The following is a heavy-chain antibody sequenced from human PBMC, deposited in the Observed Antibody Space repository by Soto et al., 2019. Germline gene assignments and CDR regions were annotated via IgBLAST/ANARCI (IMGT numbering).Heavy chain of an antibody. V-gene: IGHV4-31*03. D-gene: IGHD1-26*01. CDR1: GGSISSGGYY. Sequence: QVQLQESGPGLVKPSQTLSLTCTVSGGSISSGGYYWSWIRQHPGKGLEWIGYIYYSGSTYYNPSLKRRVTISVDTSKNQFSLKLSSVTAADTAVYYCARDRGSQDPAYYYGMDVWGQGTTVTVSS. J-gene: IGHJ6*02. CDR2: IYYSGST. CDR3: ARDRGSQDPAYYYGMDV.